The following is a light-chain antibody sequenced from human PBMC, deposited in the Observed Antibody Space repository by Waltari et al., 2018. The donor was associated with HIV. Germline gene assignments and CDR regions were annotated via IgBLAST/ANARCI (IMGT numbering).Light chain of an antibody. V-gene: IGKV1-5*03. CDR3: QQYRSYSRT. CDR1: QNICYW. J-gene: IGKJ1*01. CDR2: KAS. Sequence: DIQMTQSPSTLSASVGDRVTITCRASQNICYWLAWYQQKPGKAPKLLIYKASNLESGVPSRFSGSGSGTEFTLTISSLQPDDFATYYCQQYRSYSRTFGQGTKVDIK.